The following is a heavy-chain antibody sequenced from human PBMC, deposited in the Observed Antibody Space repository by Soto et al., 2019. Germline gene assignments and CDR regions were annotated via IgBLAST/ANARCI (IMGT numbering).Heavy chain of an antibody. CDR1: GGSISSSNW. D-gene: IGHD1-1*01. Sequence: SETLSLTCAVSGGSISSSNWWSWVRQPPGKGLEWIGEIYHSGSTNYNPSLKSRVTISVDKSKNQFSLKLSSVTAADTAVYYCARAGWNDVSSYFDYWGQGTLVTVSS. CDR3: ARAGWNDVSSYFDY. V-gene: IGHV4-4*02. J-gene: IGHJ4*02. CDR2: IYHSGST.